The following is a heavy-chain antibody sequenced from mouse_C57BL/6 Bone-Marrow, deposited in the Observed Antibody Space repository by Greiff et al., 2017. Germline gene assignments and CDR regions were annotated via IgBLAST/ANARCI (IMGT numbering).Heavy chain of an antibody. CDR3: ARAYDGYYVDY. Sequence: EVKVVESGPGMVKPSQSLSLTCTVTGYSITSGYDWHWIRHFPGNKLEWMGYISYSGSTNYNPSLKSRISITHDTSKNHFFLKLNSVTTEDTATYYCARAYDGYYVDYWGQGTTLTVSS. D-gene: IGHD2-3*01. CDR1: GYSITSGYD. CDR2: ISYSGST. J-gene: IGHJ2*01. V-gene: IGHV3-1*01.